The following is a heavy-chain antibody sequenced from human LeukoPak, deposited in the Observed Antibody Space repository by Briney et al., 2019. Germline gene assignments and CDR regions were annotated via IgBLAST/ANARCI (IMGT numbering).Heavy chain of an antibody. CDR3: AKDFRTCVDYYGWFGP. J-gene: IGHJ5*01. CDR2: ISASGVNI. D-gene: IGHD2-21*02. CDR1: GFTFSNSA. V-gene: IGHV3-23*01. Sequence: GGSLRLSCAASGFTFSNSAMAWVRQAPRRGLEWLSSISASGVNIYSAATVKGRFTVSRDNSKNTLYLQMTSLRVDDTALYYCAKDFRTCVDYYGWFGPWGQGTLVTVSS.